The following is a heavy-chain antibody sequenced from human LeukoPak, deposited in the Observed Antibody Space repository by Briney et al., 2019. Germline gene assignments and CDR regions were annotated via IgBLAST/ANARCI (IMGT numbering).Heavy chain of an antibody. J-gene: IGHJ4*02. CDR3: AREQRGYDCYY. V-gene: IGHV3-30*04. CDR2: ITYDGSNE. Sequence: PGGSLRLSCSASGFTFRSYAMHWVRQAPGKGLEWVALITYDGSNEYYADSVKGRFTISRDDSKNTLYLQMNSLRGEDTAVYYCAREQRGYDCYYWGQGTLVTVSS. CDR1: GFTFRSYA. D-gene: IGHD5-12*01.